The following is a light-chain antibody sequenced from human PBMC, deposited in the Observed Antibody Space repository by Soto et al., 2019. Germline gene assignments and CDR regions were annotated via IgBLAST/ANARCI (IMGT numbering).Light chain of an antibody. CDR1: SSNIGAGYD. V-gene: IGLV1-40*01. J-gene: IGLJ2*01. Sequence: QSVLTQPPSVSGAPGQRVTISCTGSSSNIGAGYDVHWYQQLPGTAPKLLIYGNSNRPSGVPDRFSGSKSGTSAYLAITGLQAEDEADYSCQSYDSSLSGSRVFGGGTQLTVL. CDR2: GNS. CDR3: QSYDSSLSGSRV.